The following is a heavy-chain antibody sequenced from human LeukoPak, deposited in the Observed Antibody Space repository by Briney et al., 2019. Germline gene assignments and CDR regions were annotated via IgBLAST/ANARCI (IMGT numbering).Heavy chain of an antibody. J-gene: IGHJ4*02. D-gene: IGHD4-17*01. CDR2: ISANSGYI. Sequence: GGSLRLSCAASGFTFSDYYMSWIRQAPGKGLEWVSYISANSGYIKFADSVRGRFTISRDNAKNSLYLQMNSLRAEDTAVYYCARVNLYGESALDYWGQGTLVTVSS. CDR1: GFTFSDYY. CDR3: ARVNLYGESALDY. V-gene: IGHV3-11*06.